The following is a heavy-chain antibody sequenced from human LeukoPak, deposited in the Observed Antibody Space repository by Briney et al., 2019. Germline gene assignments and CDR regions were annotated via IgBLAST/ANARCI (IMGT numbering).Heavy chain of an antibody. CDR3: ASSGYYSQDY. Sequence: SETLSLTCAVSGGSININKWWSWVRQPPGKGLEWIGEIHHSGSTNYNPSLKSRVTISVDTSKNQFSLKLTSVIAADTAVYYCASSGYYSQDYWGQGTPVTVSS. V-gene: IGHV4-4*02. D-gene: IGHD5-12*01. CDR2: IHHSGST. J-gene: IGHJ4*02. CDR1: GGSININKW.